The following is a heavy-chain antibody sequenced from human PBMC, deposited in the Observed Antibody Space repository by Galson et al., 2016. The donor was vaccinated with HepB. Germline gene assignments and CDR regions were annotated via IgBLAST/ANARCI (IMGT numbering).Heavy chain of an antibody. CDR3: ARDPYYDFWSAYYFDY. CDR2: VNPSGGST. J-gene: IGHJ4*02. Sequence: SLRLSCAASGFTFSSYAMSWVRQAPGKGLEWVSAVNPSGGSTYYAESVKGRFTIFRDNSKNTLYLQMNSLRAEDTAVYYCARDPYYDFWSAYYFDYWGQGTLVTVSS. D-gene: IGHD3-3*01. CDR1: GFTFSSYA. V-gene: IGHV3-23*01.